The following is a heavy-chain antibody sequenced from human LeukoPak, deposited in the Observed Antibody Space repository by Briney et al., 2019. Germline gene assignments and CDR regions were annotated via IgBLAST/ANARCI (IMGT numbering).Heavy chain of an antibody. V-gene: IGHV3-7*03. CDR1: GFPFSSYS. CDR3: ARSIPYGTTWYGRSDY. D-gene: IGHD6-13*01. CDR2: IKPDGTTK. Sequence: GGSLRLSCAASGFPFSSYSMTWVRQAPGKGLEWVATIKPDGTTKFCVDSVKGRFTISRDNALNSLYLQMNSLRAEDTAIYYCARSIPYGTTWYGRSDYWGQGTLVTVSS. J-gene: IGHJ4*02.